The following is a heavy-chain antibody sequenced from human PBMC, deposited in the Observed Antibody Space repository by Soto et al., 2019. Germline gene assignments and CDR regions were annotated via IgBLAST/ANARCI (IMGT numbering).Heavy chain of an antibody. CDR1: GVSISSDDYY. J-gene: IGHJ4*02. V-gene: IGHV4-30-4*01. CDR3: ARGGYDYFDY. D-gene: IGHD5-12*01. Sequence: SETLSLTCNVSGVSISSDDYYWSWIRQPPGKGLEWIGYIYFSGSTYYNPSLKSRVTISVDKSKNHFSLKLSSVTAADTAAYYCARGGYDYFDYWGQGTLVTVYS. CDR2: IYFSGST.